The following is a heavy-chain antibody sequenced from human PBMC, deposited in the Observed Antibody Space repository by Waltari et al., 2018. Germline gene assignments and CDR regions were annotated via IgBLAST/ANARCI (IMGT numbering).Heavy chain of an antibody. V-gene: IGHV1-69*13. Sequence: QVQLVQSGAEVKKPGSSVQVSCKASGGTFSSYAISWVRQAPGQGLEWMGGIIPIFGTANYAQKFQGRVTITADESTSTAYMELSSLRSEDTAVYYCARGKGTGAFSVVVPAAPSDYWGQGTLVTVSS. CDR2: IIPIFGTA. CDR3: ARGKGTGAFSVVVPAAPSDY. J-gene: IGHJ4*02. D-gene: IGHD2-2*01. CDR1: GGTFSSYA.